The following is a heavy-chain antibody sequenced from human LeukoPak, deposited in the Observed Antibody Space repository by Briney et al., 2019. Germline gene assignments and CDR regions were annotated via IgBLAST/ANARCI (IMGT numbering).Heavy chain of an antibody. J-gene: IGHJ4*02. CDR1: GYTFTSYY. Sequence: ASVKVSCKASGYTFTSYYMHWVRQAPGQGLEWMGWINPNGGGTSYAQKFQGRGTMTRDTSISTAYMELSRLRSDDTAVYYCARGGIVASTTASFDYWGQGTLVTVSS. D-gene: IGHD5-12*01. CDR3: ARGGIVASTTASFDY. CDR2: INPNGGGT. V-gene: IGHV1-2*02.